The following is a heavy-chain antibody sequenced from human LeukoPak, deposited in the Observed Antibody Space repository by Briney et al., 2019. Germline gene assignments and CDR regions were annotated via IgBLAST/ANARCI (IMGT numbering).Heavy chain of an antibody. V-gene: IGHV1-69*05. CDR1: GGTFSSYA. Sequence: ASVKVSCKASGGTFSSYAISWVRQAPGQGLEWMGRIIPIFGTANYAQKFQGGVTITTDESTGTAYMELSSLRSEDTAVYYCARAPLVVVPAAHNWFDPWGQGTLVTVSS. CDR3: ARAPLVVVPAAHNWFDP. CDR2: IIPIFGTA. D-gene: IGHD2-2*01. J-gene: IGHJ5*02.